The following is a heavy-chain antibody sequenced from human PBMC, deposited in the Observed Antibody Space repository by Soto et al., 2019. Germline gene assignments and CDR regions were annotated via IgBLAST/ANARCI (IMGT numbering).Heavy chain of an antibody. CDR2: ISVSFGSP. J-gene: IGHJ4*02. Sequence: EVQLLESGGGLVQPGGSLRLSCQASGFTFSSYAMSWVAQAPGRGLDWVSAISVSFGSPYYADSVKGRFTISRDNSKTTRYLQMNSLRAEDTAVYDCAKVERAVAGIIDWGQGTLVTVSS. CDR1: GFTFSSYA. D-gene: IGHD6-19*01. CDR3: AKVERAVAGIID. V-gene: IGHV3-23*01.